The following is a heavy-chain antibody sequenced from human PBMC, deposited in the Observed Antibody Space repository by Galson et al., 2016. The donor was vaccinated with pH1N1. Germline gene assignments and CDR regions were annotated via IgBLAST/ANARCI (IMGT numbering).Heavy chain of an antibody. V-gene: IGHV1-46*03. J-gene: IGHJ4*02. Sequence: SVKASCKASGYPFTTYYFHWVRQAPGQGLEWVAVIDPSSGGTTPAQKFQGRVTVTRDTSTDTLYLDLSSLKSEDTAVYYCIRELGRHRDHWGQGTLVTVS. CDR3: IRELGRHRDH. CDR1: GYPFTTYY. D-gene: IGHD1-1*01. CDR2: IDPSSGGT.